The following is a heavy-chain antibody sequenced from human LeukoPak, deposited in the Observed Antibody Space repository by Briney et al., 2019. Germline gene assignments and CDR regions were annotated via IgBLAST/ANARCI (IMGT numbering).Heavy chain of an antibody. CDR2: IYPGDSDT. J-gene: IGHJ4*02. Sequence: QVSCKASRYTFTGYYMHWVRQMPGKGLEWMGLIYPGDSDTRYSPSFQGQVTISADKSISTAYLQWSSLKASDTAMYYCARHGGRKGLWLLIDYWGQGTLVTVSS. D-gene: IGHD2-21*02. CDR3: ARHGGRKGLWLLIDY. V-gene: IGHV5-51*01. CDR1: RYTFTGYY.